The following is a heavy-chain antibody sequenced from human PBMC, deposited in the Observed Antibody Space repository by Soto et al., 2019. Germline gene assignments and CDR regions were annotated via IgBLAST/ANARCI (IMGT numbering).Heavy chain of an antibody. V-gene: IGHV3-23*01. CDR3: AKDHVPYYGSNSPFDY. J-gene: IGHJ4*02. CDR2: ISGRGGST. CDR1: GFTFSSYA. Sequence: GGSLRLSCAASGFTFSSYAMSWVRQAPGKGLEWVSAISGRGGSTYYADSVKGRFTITRDNSKNTLYLQMNSLRAEDTAVYYCAKDHVPYYGSNSPFDYWGQGTLVTVSS. D-gene: IGHD4-17*01.